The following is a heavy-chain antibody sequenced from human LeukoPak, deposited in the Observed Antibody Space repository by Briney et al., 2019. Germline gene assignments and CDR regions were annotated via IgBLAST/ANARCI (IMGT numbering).Heavy chain of an antibody. Sequence: SQTLSLTCTVSGGSISSGSYYWSWIRQPAGKGLEWIGRIYTSGSTNYNPSLKSRVTISVDTSKNQFSLKLSFVTAADTAVYYCASMIVARGHFDYWGQGTLVTVSS. V-gene: IGHV4-61*02. D-gene: IGHD3-22*01. CDR1: GGSISSGSYY. J-gene: IGHJ4*02. CDR2: IYTSGST. CDR3: ASMIVARGHFDY.